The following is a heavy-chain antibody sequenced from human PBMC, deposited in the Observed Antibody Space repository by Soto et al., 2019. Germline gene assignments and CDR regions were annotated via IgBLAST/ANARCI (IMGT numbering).Heavy chain of an antibody. D-gene: IGHD4-17*01. CDR2: MNPNSGNT. J-gene: IGHJ5*01. CDR1: GYTFTSYD. V-gene: IGHV1-8*01. CDR3: VTALYGDNVDS. Sequence: QVQLVQSGAEVKKPGASVKVSCKASGYTFTSYDINWVRQATGQGLEWMGWMNPNSGNTGYAQKFQGRVTMTRNTAISTAYMELTRLTSVDTAVYYFVTALYGDNVDSWGQGTLVTVSS.